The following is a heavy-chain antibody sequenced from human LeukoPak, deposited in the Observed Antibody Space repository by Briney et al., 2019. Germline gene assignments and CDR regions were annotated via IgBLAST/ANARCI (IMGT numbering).Heavy chain of an antibody. Sequence: ASVKVSCKASGYTFTSYDINWVRQATGQGPEWMGWMNPNSGNTGYAQKFQGRVTMTRNTSISTAYMELSSLRSEDTAVYYCARTGGSSWPYYYYGMDVWGQGTTVTVSS. D-gene: IGHD6-13*01. J-gene: IGHJ6*02. CDR2: MNPNSGNT. V-gene: IGHV1-8*01. CDR1: GYTFTSYD. CDR3: ARTGGSSWPYYYYGMDV.